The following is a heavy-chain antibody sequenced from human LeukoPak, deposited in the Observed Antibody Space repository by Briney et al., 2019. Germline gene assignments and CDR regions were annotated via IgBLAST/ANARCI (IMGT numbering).Heavy chain of an antibody. D-gene: IGHD5-18*01. Sequence: SETLSLTCTVSCGSLIRYYWSLSRQPPGRGLEWIGYIYYSGSTNYNPSLKSRVTISVDTSKNQFSLKLSSVTAADTAVYYCARVAATARDYWGQGTLVTVSS. CDR2: IYYSGST. CDR3: ARVAATARDY. CDR1: CGSLIRYY. J-gene: IGHJ4*02. V-gene: IGHV4-59*01.